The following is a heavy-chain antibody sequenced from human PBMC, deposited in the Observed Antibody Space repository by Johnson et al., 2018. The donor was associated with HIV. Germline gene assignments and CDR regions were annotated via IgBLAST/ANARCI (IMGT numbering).Heavy chain of an antibody. D-gene: IGHD5-18*01. CDR2: FYSGGST. V-gene: IGHV3-NL1*01. CDR1: GFTFSNYA. Sequence: QVQLVESGGGVVQPGRSLRLSCAASGFTFSNYAMHWVRQAPGKGLEWVSVFYSGGSTYYADSVKGRFTISRDNSKNTLYLQMNSLRAEDTAVYYCARGGIRGYSYGPGAFDIWGQGTMVTVSS. J-gene: IGHJ3*02. CDR3: ARGGIRGYSYGPGAFDI.